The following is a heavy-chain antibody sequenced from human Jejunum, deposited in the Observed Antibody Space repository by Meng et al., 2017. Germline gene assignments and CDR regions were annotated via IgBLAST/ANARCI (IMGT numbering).Heavy chain of an antibody. D-gene: IGHD4-23*01. V-gene: IGHV3-74*01. Sequence: GESLKISCTASGFIFRNYWMHWVRQVPGKGLVWVSRINGDGSTTGYADSVKGRFTISRDNAKNTLSLQMNSLRAEDTAVYYFVRALNDDGGETFWGQGMLVTVSS. CDR2: INGDGSTT. J-gene: IGHJ4*02. CDR1: GFIFRNYW. CDR3: VRALNDDGGETF.